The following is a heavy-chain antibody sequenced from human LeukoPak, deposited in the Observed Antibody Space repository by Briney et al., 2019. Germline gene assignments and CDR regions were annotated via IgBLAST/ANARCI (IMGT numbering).Heavy chain of an antibody. D-gene: IGHD4-23*01. CDR1: GGTFSSYA. V-gene: IGHV1-69*13. J-gene: IGHJ4*02. CDR2: IIPIFGTA. CDR3: ARGPVIPGNVEYFDY. Sequence: SVKVSCKASGGTFSSYAISWVGQAPGQGLEWMGGIIPIFGTANYAQKFQGRVTITADESTSTAYMELSSLRSEDTAVYYCARGPVIPGNVEYFDYWGQGTLVTVSS.